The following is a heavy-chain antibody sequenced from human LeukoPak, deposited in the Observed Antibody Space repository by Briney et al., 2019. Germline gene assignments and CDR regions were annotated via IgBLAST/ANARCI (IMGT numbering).Heavy chain of an antibody. Sequence: PSETLSLTCTVSVGSFSSGSYYGRWIRKPPGKGLECFEYFYYSGSINYSPALKSRVTISVDTSKNQFSLKLSSVTAADTAVYYCARELVVVPAAMSIYYFDYWGQGTLVTVSS. V-gene: IGHV4-61*01. D-gene: IGHD2-2*01. CDR1: VGSFSSGSYY. J-gene: IGHJ4*02. CDR3: ARELVVVPAAMSIYYFDY. CDR2: FYYSGSI.